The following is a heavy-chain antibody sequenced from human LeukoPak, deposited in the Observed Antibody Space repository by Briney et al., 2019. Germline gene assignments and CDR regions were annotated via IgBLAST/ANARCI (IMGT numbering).Heavy chain of an antibody. CDR3: ATQLGLGTPFDY. CDR1: GGTFSSYA. CDR2: IIPIFGTA. Sequence: ASVKVSCKASGGTFSSYAISWVRQAPGQGLEWMGGIIPIFGTANYAQKFQGRVTITADESTSTAYMELSSLRSEDTAVYYRATQLGLGTPFDYWGQGTLVTVSS. V-gene: IGHV1-69*13. D-gene: IGHD7-27*01. J-gene: IGHJ4*02.